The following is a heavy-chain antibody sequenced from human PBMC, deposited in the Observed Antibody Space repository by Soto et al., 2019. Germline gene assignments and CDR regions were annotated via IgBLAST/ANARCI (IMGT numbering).Heavy chain of an antibody. V-gene: IGHV3-48*02. D-gene: IGHD3-3*01. Sequence: PGGSLRLSCAASGFTFSSYSMNWVRQAPGKGLEWVSYISSSSSTIYYADSVKGRFTISRDNAKNSLYLQMNSLRDEDTAVYYCARESRFLEWLSLNWFDPRGQRSPVTVSS. CDR2: ISSSSSTI. CDR3: ARESRFLEWLSLNWFDP. CDR1: GFTFSSYS. J-gene: IGHJ5*02.